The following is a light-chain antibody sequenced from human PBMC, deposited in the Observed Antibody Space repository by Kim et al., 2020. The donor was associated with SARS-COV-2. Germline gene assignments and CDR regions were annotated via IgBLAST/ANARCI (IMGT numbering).Light chain of an antibody. CDR3: QKYNSAPWT. CDR1: QDIANP. Sequence: RSASFGDGFTTPCRAGQDIANPLAWYQQKPGKVPTLLFYAASTLQSGSPSRFSGSGSGTQSTLTIGSLQPEDVAPYYCQKYNSAPWTFGPGTKVDIK. V-gene: IGKV1-27*01. CDR2: AAS. J-gene: IGKJ1*01.